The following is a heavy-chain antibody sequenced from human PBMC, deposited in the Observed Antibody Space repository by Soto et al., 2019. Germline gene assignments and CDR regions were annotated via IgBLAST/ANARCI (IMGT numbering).Heavy chain of an antibody. D-gene: IGHD5-12*01. CDR3: ARDYSGYDSYYFDY. V-gene: IGHV4-4*07. CDR1: GGSISSYY. CDR2: IYTSGST. Sequence: QVQLQESGPGLVKPSETLSLTCTVSGGSISSYYWSWIRQPAGKGLEWIGRIYTSGSTNYNPSLKSRVTMSVDTSKNRFSLKLSSVTAADTAVYYCARDYSGYDSYYFDYWGQGTLVTVSS. J-gene: IGHJ4*02.